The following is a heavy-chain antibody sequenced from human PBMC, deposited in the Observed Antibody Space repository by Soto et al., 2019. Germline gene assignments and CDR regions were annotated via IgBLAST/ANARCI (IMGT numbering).Heavy chain of an antibody. Sequence: SLRLSCAASGFTFSSYSMNWVRQAPGKGLEWVSSISSSSSYIYYADSVKGRFTISRDNAKNSLYLQMNSLRAEDTAVYYCAREGKSSSAEYYFDYWGQGTLVTVSS. CDR3: AREGKSSSAEYYFDY. J-gene: IGHJ4*02. V-gene: IGHV3-21*01. CDR2: ISSSSSYI. D-gene: IGHD6-6*01. CDR1: GFTFSSYS.